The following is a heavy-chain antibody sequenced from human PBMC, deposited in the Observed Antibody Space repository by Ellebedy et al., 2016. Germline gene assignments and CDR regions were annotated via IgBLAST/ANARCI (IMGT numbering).Heavy chain of an antibody. CDR3: ARPATGYSSSWYSY. CDR1: GGSISSYY. J-gene: IGHJ4*02. CDR2: IYYSGST. Sequence: SETLSLTXTVSGGSISSYYWGWIRQPPGKGLEWIGSIYYSGSTYYNPSLKSRVTISVDTSKNQFSLKLSSVTAADTAVYYCARPATGYSSSWYSYWGQGTLVTVSS. V-gene: IGHV4-39*07. D-gene: IGHD6-13*01.